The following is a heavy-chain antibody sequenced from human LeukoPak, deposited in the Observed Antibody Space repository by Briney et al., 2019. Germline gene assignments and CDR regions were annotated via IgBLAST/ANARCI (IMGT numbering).Heavy chain of an antibody. D-gene: IGHD4-23*01. CDR3: ARGSVVTPDDAFDT. V-gene: IGHV1-8*01. CDR1: GYTFTSYD. J-gene: IGHJ3*02. Sequence: ASVKVSCKASGYTFTSYDINWVRQATGQGLEWMGWMNPNSGNTGYAQKFQGRVTMTRNTSISTAYMELSSLGSEDTAVYYCARGSVVTPDDAFDTWGQGTMVTVSS. CDR2: MNPNSGNT.